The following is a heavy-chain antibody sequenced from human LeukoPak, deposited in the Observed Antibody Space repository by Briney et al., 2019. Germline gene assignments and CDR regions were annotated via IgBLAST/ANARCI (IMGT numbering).Heavy chain of an antibody. Sequence: KPGGSLRLSCAASGFTFSNVWMAWVRQAPGKGLEWVGRIRSKIDGGTTDYAAPVKGRFTISRDDSKTTLYLQMNSLKTEDTAVYYCTTDPLYNWNDVWWFDPWGQGTLVTVSS. CDR1: GFTFSNVW. CDR3: TTDPLYNWNDVWWFDP. CDR2: IRSKIDGGTT. D-gene: IGHD1-1*01. J-gene: IGHJ5*02. V-gene: IGHV3-15*01.